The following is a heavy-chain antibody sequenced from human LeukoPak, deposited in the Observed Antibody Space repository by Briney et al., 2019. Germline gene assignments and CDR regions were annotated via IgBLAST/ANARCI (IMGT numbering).Heavy chain of an antibody. CDR2: IIGSGGST. D-gene: IGHD6-19*01. Sequence: GGSLRLSCAASGFTFSYYAMSWVLQAPGKGLELVSAIIGSGGSTYYADSVKGRFTISRDNSKNTLSLQMNSLRAEDTAVYYCAKESVAGDAFDIWGQGTMVTVSS. CDR3: AKESVAGDAFDI. J-gene: IGHJ3*02. V-gene: IGHV3-23*01. CDR1: GFTFSYYA.